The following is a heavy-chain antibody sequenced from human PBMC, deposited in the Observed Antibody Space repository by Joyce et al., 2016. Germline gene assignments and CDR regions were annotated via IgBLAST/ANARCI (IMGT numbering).Heavy chain of an antibody. CDR1: GFILRGYG. CDR2: ISSSGDRT. CDR3: AKASLTGYYIGAYYFDY. Sequence: EVQVLESGGGLVQPGGSLRLSCAVSGFILRGYGMGGVRQAPGKGLEWVSAISSSGDRTYYTDAVKGRFTVSRDNSKKILYLQMNTLRAEDTAVYYCAKASLTGYYIGAYYFDYWGQGTLVTVSS. J-gene: IGHJ4*02. V-gene: IGHV3-23*01. D-gene: IGHD3-9*01.